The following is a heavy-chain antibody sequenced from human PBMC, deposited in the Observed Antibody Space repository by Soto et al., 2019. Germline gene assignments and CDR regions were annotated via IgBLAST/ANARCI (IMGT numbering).Heavy chain of an antibody. Sequence: PSETLSLTCTVSGGAISSHYWSWIRQPPGKGLEWTGYIYYSGSTNYNPSLKSRVTISVDTSKNQFSLKLSSVTAADTAVYYCARQRCSSTSCLMDYWGQGTLVTVSS. J-gene: IGHJ4*02. CDR1: GGAISSHY. V-gene: IGHV4-59*11. CDR2: IYYSGST. D-gene: IGHD2-2*01. CDR3: ARQRCSSTSCLMDY.